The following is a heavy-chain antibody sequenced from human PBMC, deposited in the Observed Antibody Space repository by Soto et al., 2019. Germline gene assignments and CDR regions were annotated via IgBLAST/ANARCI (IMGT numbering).Heavy chain of an antibody. V-gene: IGHV3-23*01. D-gene: IGHD5-12*01. CDR3: ANRLGEIDYVDY. J-gene: IGHJ4*02. CDR2: ISGSGGST. CDR1: GFTFSSYA. Sequence: GGSLRLSCAASGFTFSSYAMSWVRQAPGKGLEWVSAISGSGGSTYYADSVKGRFTISRDNSKNTLYLQMNSLRAEDTAVYYCANRLGEIDYVDYWGQGTLVTVSS.